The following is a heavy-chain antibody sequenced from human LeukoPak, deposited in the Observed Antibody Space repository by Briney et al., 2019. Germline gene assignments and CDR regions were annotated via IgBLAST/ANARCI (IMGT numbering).Heavy chain of an antibody. D-gene: IGHD2-8*02. CDR2: IRQDGDEK. CDR3: ARVRTEWYIDL. CDR1: GFIFNSHW. J-gene: IGHJ2*01. V-gene: IGHV3-7*01. Sequence: GGSLRLSCAGSGFIFNSHWMTWVRQAPGMGLEWVGNIRQDGDEKFYADSVRGRFTISRDNAKNSLYLHLNSLRAEDTAIYYCARVRTEWYIDLWGRSTLVTVSP.